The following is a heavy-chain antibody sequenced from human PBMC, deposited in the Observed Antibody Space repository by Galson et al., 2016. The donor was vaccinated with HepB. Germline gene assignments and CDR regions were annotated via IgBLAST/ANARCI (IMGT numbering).Heavy chain of an antibody. CDR1: GYSFPAYW. Sequence: QSGAEVKKPGESLKISCRASGYSFPAYWIGWVRQMPGKGLEWMGIIYPHDSDTRYSPSFQGQVTISADKSIYTAYLEWTSLEASDTAIYYCMRGLEMATIRRGVDVWGQGTTVTVSS. CDR3: MRGLEMATIRRGVDV. D-gene: IGHD5-24*01. CDR2: IYPHDSDT. V-gene: IGHV5-51*01. J-gene: IGHJ6*02.